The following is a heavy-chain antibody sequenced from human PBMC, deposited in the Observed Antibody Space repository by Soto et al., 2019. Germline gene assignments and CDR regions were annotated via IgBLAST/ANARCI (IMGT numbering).Heavy chain of an antibody. CDR3: AKGITMIVGDPFDP. CDR1: GFTFDDYA. Sequence: EVQLVECGGGLVQPGRSLRRSCAASGFTFDDYAMHWVRQAPGTGLEWVSGISWNSGSIGYADSVKGRFTISRDNAKNSLYLQMNSLRAEDTALYYCAKGITMIVGDPFDPWGQGTLVTVSS. D-gene: IGHD3-22*01. CDR2: ISWNSGSI. V-gene: IGHV3-9*01. J-gene: IGHJ5*02.